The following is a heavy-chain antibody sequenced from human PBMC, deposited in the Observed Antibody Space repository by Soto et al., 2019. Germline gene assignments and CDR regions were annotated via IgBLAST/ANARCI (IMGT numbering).Heavy chain of an antibody. J-gene: IGHJ4*02. CDR2: IYYSGSA. Sequence: SETLSLTCTVSGGSISSYYWSWIRQPPGKGLEWIGYIYYSGSANYNPSLKSRATILVDKSKSQISLKLSSVTAADTAVYYCARGVTTVTTFDYWGQGTLVTVSS. V-gene: IGHV4-59*12. CDR3: ARGVTTVTTFDY. CDR1: GGSISSYY. D-gene: IGHD4-17*01.